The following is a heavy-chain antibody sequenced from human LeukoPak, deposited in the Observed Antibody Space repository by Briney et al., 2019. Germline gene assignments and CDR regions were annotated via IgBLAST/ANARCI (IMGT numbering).Heavy chain of an antibody. Sequence: SETLSLTCTVSGGSISSGDYYWSWIRQPPGKGLEWIGYIYYSGSTYYNLSLKSRVTISVDTSKNQFPLKLSSVTAADTAVYYCARDRNVGGYFSSYNWFDPWGQGTLVTVSS. CDR2: IYYSGST. CDR3: ARDRNVGGYFSSYNWFDP. V-gene: IGHV4-30-4*01. D-gene: IGHD3-22*01. J-gene: IGHJ5*02. CDR1: GGSISSGDYY.